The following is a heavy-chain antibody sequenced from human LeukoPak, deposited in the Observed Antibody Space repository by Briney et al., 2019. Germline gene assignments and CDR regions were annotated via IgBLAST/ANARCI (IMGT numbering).Heavy chain of an antibody. CDR2: IRGSGGRT. V-gene: IGHV3-23*01. CDR3: AKVAGDGFRYYFDY. D-gene: IGHD6-19*01. CDR1: GFTFNNYA. Sequence: PGRSLRLSCAASGFTFNNYAMGWVRQAPGRGLEWGSIIRGSGGRTYSADSVKGRFTISRDNSRKMLYLQMNSLRVEDTAVYYCAKVAGDGFRYYFDYWGQGTLVTVSS. J-gene: IGHJ4*02.